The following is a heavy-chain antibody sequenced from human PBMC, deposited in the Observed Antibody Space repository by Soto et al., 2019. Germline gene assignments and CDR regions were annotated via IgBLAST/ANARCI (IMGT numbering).Heavy chain of an antibody. CDR1: GFTFSSYS. J-gene: IGHJ6*03. V-gene: IGHV3-48*02. Sequence: GGSLRLSCAASGFTFSSYSMNWVRQAPGKGLEWVSYISSSSSTIYYADSVKGQFTISRDNAKNSLYLQMNSLRDEDTAVYYCARTKYCSGGSCYYYYYYMDVWGKGTTVTVSS. CDR2: ISSSSSTI. CDR3: ARTKYCSGGSCYYYYYYMDV. D-gene: IGHD2-15*01.